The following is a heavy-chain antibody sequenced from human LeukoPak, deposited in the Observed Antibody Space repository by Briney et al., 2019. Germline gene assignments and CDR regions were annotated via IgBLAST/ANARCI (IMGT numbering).Heavy chain of an antibody. D-gene: IGHD3-16*01. CDR3: ARADLINDAFDI. Sequence: GGSLRLSCAASGFTFSSYSMNWVRQAPGKGLGWVSSISSSGSYIFHADSVKGRFTISRDNAKNSLSLQMNSLRAEDTAVYFCARADLINDAFDIWGQGTMVTVSS. V-gene: IGHV3-21*01. J-gene: IGHJ3*02. CDR2: ISSSGSYI. CDR1: GFTFSSYS.